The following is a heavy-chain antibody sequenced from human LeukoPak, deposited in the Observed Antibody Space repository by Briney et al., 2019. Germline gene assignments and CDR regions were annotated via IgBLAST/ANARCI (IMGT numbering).Heavy chain of an antibody. CDR1: GFTFSSYS. V-gene: IGHV3-21*01. CDR2: ISSSSSYI. CDR3: ARDRPLGTPGY. D-gene: IGHD7-27*01. Sequence: GGSLRLSCAASGFTFSSYSMNWVRQAPGKGLEWVSSISSSSSYIYYADSVKGRFTISRDNSKNTLYLQMNSLRAEDTAVYYCARDRPLGTPGYWGQGTLVTVSS. J-gene: IGHJ4*02.